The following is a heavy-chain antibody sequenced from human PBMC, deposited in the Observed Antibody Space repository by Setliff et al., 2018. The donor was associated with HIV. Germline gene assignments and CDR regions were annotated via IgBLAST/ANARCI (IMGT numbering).Heavy chain of an antibody. J-gene: IGHJ1*01. CDR3: ARGPPPTYDILTGYFVAEYFQQ. D-gene: IGHD3-9*01. Sequence: SETLSLTCTVTGGSISTNNFYWGWICQPPGKGLQWIGSIYFTGDSYYDPSLKSRVTTSVDTSNNQFSLILSPVTAADTSVYYCARGPPPTYDILTGYFVAEYFQQWGQGTLVTVSS. CDR1: GGSISTNNFY. CDR2: IYFTGDS. V-gene: IGHV4-39*01.